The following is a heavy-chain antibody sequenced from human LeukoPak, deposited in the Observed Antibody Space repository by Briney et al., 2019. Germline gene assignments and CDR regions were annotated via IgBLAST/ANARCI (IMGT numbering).Heavy chain of an antibody. D-gene: IGHD3-22*01. V-gene: IGHV3-30*18. CDR1: GFTFSSYG. Sequence: GGSLRLSCAASGFTFSSYGMHWVRQAPGKGLEWVAVIYNDGSNQLYGDSVMGRFTISRDNSKSTLSLQMNSLSAEDTAVYYCAKDASGPYYSLFDSWGQGTLVIVSS. CDR2: IYNDGSNQ. CDR3: AKDASGPYYSLFDS. J-gene: IGHJ5*01.